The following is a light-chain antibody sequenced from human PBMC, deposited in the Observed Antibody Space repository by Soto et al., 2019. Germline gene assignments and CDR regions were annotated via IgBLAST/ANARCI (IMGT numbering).Light chain of an antibody. Sequence: QSVLTQPPSVSATPGQGVILSCSGGDSNIGSTADNWYQQLPGTAPRLLIYSSNHRPSGVPDRISGSKSGTSASLAISGLQSEDEADYYCASWDDYLHVCLFGGGTKLTVL. CDR3: ASWDDYLHVCL. V-gene: IGLV1-44*01. CDR1: DSNIGSTA. CDR2: SSN. J-gene: IGLJ3*02.